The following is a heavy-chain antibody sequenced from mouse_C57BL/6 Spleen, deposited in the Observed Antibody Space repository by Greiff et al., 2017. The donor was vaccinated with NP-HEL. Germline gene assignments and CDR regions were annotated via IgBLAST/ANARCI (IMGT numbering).Heavy chain of an antibody. CDR2: IYPGSGST. V-gene: IGHV1-55*01. D-gene: IGHD2-3*01. J-gene: IGHJ1*03. CDR1: GYTFTSYW. Sequence: QVQLKQSGAELVKPGASVKMSCKASGYTFTSYWITWVKQRPGQGLEWIGDIYPGSGSTNYNEKFKSKATLTVDTSSSTAYMQLSSLTSEDSAVYYCARSGDGYYYWYFDVWGTGTTVTVSS. CDR3: ARSGDGYYYWYFDV.